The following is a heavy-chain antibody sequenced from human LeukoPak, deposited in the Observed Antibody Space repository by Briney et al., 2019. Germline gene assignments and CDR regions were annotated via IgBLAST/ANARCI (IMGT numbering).Heavy chain of an antibody. D-gene: IGHD5-12*01. V-gene: IGHV4-59*01. CDR1: IGSISGYY. J-gene: IGHJ6*02. Sequence: SETLSLTCTVSIGSISGYYWSWIRQPPGKGLEWIGYIYYSGSTNYNPSLKSRVTVSVDTSKNQFSLKLSSVTAADTAVYYCARDSVVATIYYGMDVWGQGTTVTVSS. CDR2: IYYSGST. CDR3: ARDSVVATIYYGMDV.